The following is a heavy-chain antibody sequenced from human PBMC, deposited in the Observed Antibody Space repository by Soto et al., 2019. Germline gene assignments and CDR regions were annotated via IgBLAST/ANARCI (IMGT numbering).Heavy chain of an antibody. V-gene: IGHV1-3*01. J-gene: IGHJ6*02. D-gene: IGHD2-2*01. CDR1: GYTFTSYA. Sequence: ASVKVSCKASGYTFTSYAMHWVRQAPGQRLEWMGWINAGNGNTKYSQKFQGRVTITRDTSASTAYMELSSLRSEDTAVYYCARDPDVYCSSTSCYEFYYGMDVWGQGTTVTL. CDR2: INAGNGNT. CDR3: ARDPDVYCSSTSCYEFYYGMDV.